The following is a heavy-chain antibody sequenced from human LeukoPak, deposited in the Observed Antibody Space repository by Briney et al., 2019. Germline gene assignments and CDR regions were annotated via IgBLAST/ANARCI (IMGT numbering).Heavy chain of an antibody. CDR3: ARLNEDYYDSSGSLYYFDY. D-gene: IGHD3-22*01. CDR1: GGSISSSSYY. J-gene: IGHJ4*02. V-gene: IGHV4-39*01. Sequence: NPSETLSLTCTVSGGSISSSSYYWGWIRQPPGKGLEWIGSIYYSGSTYYNPSLKSRVTISVDTSKNQFSLELSSVTAADTAVYYCARLNEDYYDSSGSLYYFDYWGQGTLVTVSS. CDR2: IYYSGST.